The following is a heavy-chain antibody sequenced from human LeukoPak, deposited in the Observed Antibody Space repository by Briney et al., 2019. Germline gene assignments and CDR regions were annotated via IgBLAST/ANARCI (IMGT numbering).Heavy chain of an antibody. V-gene: IGHV1-69*06. CDR1: GGTFSSYA. Sequence: SSVKVSCKASGGTFSSYAISWVRQAPGQGLEWMGRIIPIFGTANYAQKFQGRVTITADKSTSTAYMELSSLRSEDTAVYYCARDLADYDYNWFDPWGQGTLVTVSS. CDR2: IIPIFGTA. D-gene: IGHD3-3*01. J-gene: IGHJ5*02. CDR3: ARDLADYDYNWFDP.